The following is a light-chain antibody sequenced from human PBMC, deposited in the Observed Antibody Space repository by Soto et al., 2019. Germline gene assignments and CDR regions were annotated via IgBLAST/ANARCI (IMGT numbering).Light chain of an antibody. CDR3: YSAADNNLV. V-gene: IGLV3-21*02. J-gene: IGLJ2*01. CDR1: NIGSKS. CDR2: DDS. Sequence: SYELTQPPSVSVAPGQTARITCGGNNIGSKSVHWYQQKPGQAPVLVVYDDSDRPSGIPERFSGSSSGTTVTLTISGAQVEDEADYYCYSAADNNLVFGGGTQLTVL.